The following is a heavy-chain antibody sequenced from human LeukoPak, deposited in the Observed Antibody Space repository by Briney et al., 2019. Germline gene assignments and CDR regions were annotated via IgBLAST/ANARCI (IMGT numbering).Heavy chain of an antibody. J-gene: IGHJ4*02. D-gene: IGHD3-10*01. CDR2: IYYSGST. CDR1: GYSISSGYY. CDR3: ARDSRVGSLDY. Sequence: PSETLSLTCTVSGYSISSGYYWGWIRQPPGKGLEWIRYIYYSGSTNYNPSLKSRVTISVDTSKNQFSLKLSSVTAADTAVYYCARDSRVGSLDYWGQGTLVTVSS. V-gene: IGHV4-38-2*02.